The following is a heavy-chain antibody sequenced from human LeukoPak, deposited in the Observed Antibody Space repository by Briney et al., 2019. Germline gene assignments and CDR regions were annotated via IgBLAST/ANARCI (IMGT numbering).Heavy chain of an antibody. CDR2: IYYSGST. CDR1: GGSISSGGYY. V-gene: IGHV4-31*03. Sequence: SETLSLTCTVSGGSISSGGYYWSWIRQHPGKGLEWIGYIYYSGSTYYNPSLKSRVTISVDTSKNQFSLKLSSVTAADTAVYYCARDRLVEAAAGQGPYYYGMDVWGQGTTVTVSS. CDR3: ARDRLVEAAAGQGPYYYGMDV. J-gene: IGHJ6*02. D-gene: IGHD6-13*01.